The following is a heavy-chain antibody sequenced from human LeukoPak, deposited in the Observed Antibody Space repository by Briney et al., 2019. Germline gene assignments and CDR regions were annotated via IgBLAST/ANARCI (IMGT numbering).Heavy chain of an antibody. Sequence: GGSLRLSCTASGFTFGDYAMSWFRQAPGKGLVWVSLISGDGSTTIYADSVKGRFTIYRDNGKNTLFLQMNSLRAEDTAVYYCAKRSKGGDSTGYYYYFDLWGRGTLVTVSS. D-gene: IGHD3-22*01. V-gene: IGHV3-74*01. CDR1: GFTFGDYA. CDR3: AKRSKGGDSTGYYYYFDL. CDR2: ISGDGSTT. J-gene: IGHJ2*01.